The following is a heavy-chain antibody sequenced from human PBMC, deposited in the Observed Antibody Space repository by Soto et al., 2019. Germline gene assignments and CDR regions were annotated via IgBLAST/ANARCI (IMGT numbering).Heavy chain of an antibody. V-gene: IGHV3-33*01. CDR3: ARARPFFSPFDY. Sequence: GGSLRLSCAASGFAFSSYGMHWVRQAPGKGLEWVAVIWYDGSNKYYADSVKGRFTISRDNSKNTLYLQMNSLRAEDTAVYYCARARPFFSPFDYWGQGTLVTVSS. J-gene: IGHJ4*02. CDR1: GFAFSSYG. D-gene: IGHD3-3*01. CDR2: IWYDGSNK.